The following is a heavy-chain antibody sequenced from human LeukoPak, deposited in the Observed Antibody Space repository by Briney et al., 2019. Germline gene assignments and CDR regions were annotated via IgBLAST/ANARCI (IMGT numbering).Heavy chain of an antibody. CDR2: ISSSGSTI. Sequence: GGSLRLSCAVSGFTFRNHAMNWVRQAPGKGLEWVSYISSSGSTIYYADSVKGRFTISRDNAKNSLYLQMNSLRAEDTAVYYCARDEMATPEDIWGQGTMVTVSS. D-gene: IGHD5-24*01. CDR3: ARDEMATPEDI. CDR1: GFTFRNHA. J-gene: IGHJ3*02. V-gene: IGHV3-48*03.